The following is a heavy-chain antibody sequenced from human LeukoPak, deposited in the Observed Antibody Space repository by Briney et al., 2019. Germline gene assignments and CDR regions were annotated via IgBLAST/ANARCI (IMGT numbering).Heavy chain of an antibody. CDR2: INPNSGDT. J-gene: IGHJ3*02. CDR1: GYTFTSYD. V-gene: IGHV1-8*01. CDR3: TREPDYKNVFDI. D-gene: IGHD4/OR15-4a*01. Sequence: ASVKVSCKASGYTFTSYDINWVRQAAGQGLEWMGWINPNSGDTGYAQKFQGRVIMTRDTSTSTAYMQLSSLRSDDTAAYYCTREPDYKNVFDIWGKGKMLAVFS.